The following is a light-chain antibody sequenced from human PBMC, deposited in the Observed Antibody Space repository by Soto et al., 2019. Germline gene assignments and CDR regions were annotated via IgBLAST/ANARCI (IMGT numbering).Light chain of an antibody. CDR2: LHSDGTH. CDR3: QTWDTDIHWV. J-gene: IGLJ3*02. Sequence: QLVLTQSPSASASLGVSVKLTCTLSNGHSTYAITWLQHQPEKGPRFLMRLHSDGTHYRGDGIPDRFSGSSSGAERYLTISSLQSEDEADYYCQTWDTDIHWVFGGGTKLTVL. V-gene: IGLV4-69*01. CDR1: NGHSTYA.